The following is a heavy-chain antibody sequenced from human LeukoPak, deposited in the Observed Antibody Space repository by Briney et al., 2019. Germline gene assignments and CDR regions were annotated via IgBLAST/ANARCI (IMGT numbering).Heavy chain of an antibody. Sequence: ASETLSLTCTVSGYSISSGYYWGWIRQPPGKGLEWIGRIYHSGSTYYNPYLKSRVTISVDTSKNQFSLKLRSVTAAATAVYYCARAPRDTIFGVVTLYYFDYWGQGTLVTVSS. CDR3: ARAPRDTIFGVVTLYYFDY. CDR2: IYHSGST. J-gene: IGHJ4*02. V-gene: IGHV4-38-2*02. CDR1: GYSISSGYY. D-gene: IGHD3-3*01.